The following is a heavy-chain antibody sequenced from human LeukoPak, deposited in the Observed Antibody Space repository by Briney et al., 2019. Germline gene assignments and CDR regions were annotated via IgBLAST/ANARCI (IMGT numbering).Heavy chain of an antibody. Sequence: GGSLRLSCAASGFTFSSYWMSWVRQAPGKGLEWVANIKQDGSEKYYVDSVKGRFPISRDNAKNSLYLQMNSLRAEDTAVYYCARYSSSWSTPTNNWFDPWGQGTLVTVSS. J-gene: IGHJ5*02. CDR2: IKQDGSEK. D-gene: IGHD6-13*01. CDR3: ARYSSSWSTPTNNWFDP. CDR1: GFTFSSYW. V-gene: IGHV3-7*03.